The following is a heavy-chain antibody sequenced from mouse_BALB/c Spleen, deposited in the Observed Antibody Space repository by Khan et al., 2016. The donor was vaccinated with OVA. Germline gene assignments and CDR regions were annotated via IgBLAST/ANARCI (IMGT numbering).Heavy chain of an antibody. CDR1: GYTFTNYW. Sequence: VQLQQSGAELAKPGASVKMSCKASGYTFTNYWMHWVKQRPGQGLEWIGYIDPSTTYTDYNQKFKDKATLTADKSSRTAYMQLSSLLSEDSAVYYCVNHGSSSAWFTYWGQGTLVTVSA. CDR2: IDPSTTYT. CDR3: VNHGSSSAWFTY. J-gene: IGHJ3*01. D-gene: IGHD1-1*01. V-gene: IGHV1-7*01.